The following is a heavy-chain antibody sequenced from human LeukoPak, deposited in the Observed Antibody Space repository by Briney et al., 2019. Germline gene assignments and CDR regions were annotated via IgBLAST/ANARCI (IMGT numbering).Heavy chain of an antibody. Sequence: GGSLRLSCAASGFTFSSYWMSWVRQAPGKGRGWVANIKQDGSEKYYVDSVKGRFTISRDNAKNSLYLQMNSLRAEDTAVYYCAREYSSSSGDAFDIWGQGTMVTVSS. CDR3: AREYSSSSGDAFDI. CDR1: GFTFSSYW. V-gene: IGHV3-7*01. D-gene: IGHD6-13*01. J-gene: IGHJ3*02. CDR2: IKQDGSEK.